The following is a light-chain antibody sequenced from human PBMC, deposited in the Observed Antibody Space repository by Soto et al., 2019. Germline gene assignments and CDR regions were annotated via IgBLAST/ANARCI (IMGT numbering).Light chain of an antibody. CDR3: QQYHTYWWT. CDR1: QTIINW. J-gene: IGKJ1*01. Sequence: DIQMTHSPSTLSASVGDRVTITSRASQTIINWLAWYQQKPGKAPKLLIYKASTLEGEVPSRFSGSGSETEFTLTINSLQPDDSATYYCQQYHTYWWTFGQGTKVDIK. CDR2: KAS. V-gene: IGKV1-5*03.